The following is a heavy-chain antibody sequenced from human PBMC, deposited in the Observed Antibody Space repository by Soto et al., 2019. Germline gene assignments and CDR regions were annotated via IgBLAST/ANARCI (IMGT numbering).Heavy chain of an antibody. CDR3: ARDASITISALGMDV. V-gene: IGHV3-33*01. CDR1: GFTFSSYG. J-gene: IGHJ6*04. Sequence: QVQLVESGGGVVQLGRSLRLSCAASGFTFSSYGMHWVRQAPGKGLEWVAVIWYDGSNKYYADSVKGRFTISRDNSKNTRYLQMNSRRAEDRAVYYCARDASITISALGMDVGGKGTTFTVS. D-gene: IGHD3-3*01. CDR2: IWYDGSNK.